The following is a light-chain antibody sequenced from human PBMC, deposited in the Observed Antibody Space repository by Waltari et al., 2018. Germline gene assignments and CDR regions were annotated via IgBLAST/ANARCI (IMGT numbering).Light chain of an antibody. V-gene: IGKV1-39*01. CDR3: QQSYSSPPT. CDR2: AAS. Sequence: DIQMTQSPSSLSASVGDRVTITCRASQSISSYLKWYQKKPWKAPKLLIYAASSLQSGVPPRFSCSGSGTDFTLPISSLQPEDFATYYCQQSYSSPPTFGQGTKVEIK. CDR1: QSISSY. J-gene: IGKJ1*01.